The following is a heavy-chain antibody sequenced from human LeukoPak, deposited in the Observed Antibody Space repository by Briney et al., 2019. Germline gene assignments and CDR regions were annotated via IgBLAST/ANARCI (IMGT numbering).Heavy chain of an antibody. CDR1: GFTFSSYG. J-gene: IGHJ4*02. CDR2: ISYVVGIE. Sequence: GRSLRLSCAASGFTFSSYGMHWVRQAPGQGLEWVAVISYVVGIEYYAHSVKGRFTISRDNSKNTLYLQMNSLRAEDTAVYYCAKDYYGSGSYYPDYWGQGTLVTVSS. V-gene: IGHV3-30*18. CDR3: AKDYYGSGSYYPDY. D-gene: IGHD3-10*01.